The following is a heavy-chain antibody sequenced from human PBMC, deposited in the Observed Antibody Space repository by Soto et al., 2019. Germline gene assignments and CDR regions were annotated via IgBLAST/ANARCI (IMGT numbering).Heavy chain of an antibody. CDR2: IYYSGST. Sequence: SETLSLTCTVSGGSISSGDYYWSWIRQPPGKGLEWIGYIYYSGSTYYNPSLKSRVTISVDTSKNQFSLKLSSVTAADTAVYYCARDREYSSSGDYYYGMDVWGQGTTVTVSS. J-gene: IGHJ6*02. CDR1: GGSISSGDYY. CDR3: ARDREYSSSGDYYYGMDV. D-gene: IGHD6-6*01. V-gene: IGHV4-30-4*01.